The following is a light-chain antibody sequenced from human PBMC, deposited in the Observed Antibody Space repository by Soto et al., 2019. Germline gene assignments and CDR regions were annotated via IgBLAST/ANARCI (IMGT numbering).Light chain of an antibody. Sequence: EIVVTQSPGILSVSPGERATLSCRASQSVSRNLAWYQQKPGQAPTLLIYGASTRATGIPARFTGSGSGTEFTLTISSLQSEDFAVYYCQEYSKWPLFTFGPGTKVDI. V-gene: IGKV3-15*01. J-gene: IGKJ3*01. CDR3: QEYSKWPLFT. CDR2: GAS. CDR1: QSVSRN.